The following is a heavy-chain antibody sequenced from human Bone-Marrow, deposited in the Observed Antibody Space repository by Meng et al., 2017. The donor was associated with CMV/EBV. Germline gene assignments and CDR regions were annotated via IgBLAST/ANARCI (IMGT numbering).Heavy chain of an antibody. D-gene: IGHD2-8*01. CDR2: IHHSGRS. V-gene: IGHV4-4*02. J-gene: IGHJ4*02. CDR3: ARDLCNNGVCSLDY. CDR1: HGSISSGNW. Sequence: SCAVSHGSISSGNWWSWVRQSPGKGLEWIGEIHHSGRSNYNPSLKTRVAISVDNSKNHFSLELSSVTAADTAVYYCARDLCNNGVCSLDYWGQGTLVTVSS.